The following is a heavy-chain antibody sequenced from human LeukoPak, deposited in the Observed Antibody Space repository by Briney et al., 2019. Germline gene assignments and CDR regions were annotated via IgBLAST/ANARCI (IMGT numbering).Heavy chain of an antibody. J-gene: IGHJ4*02. CDR1: GFTFSSYG. CDR2: IWYDGSNK. V-gene: IGHV3-33*01. Sequence: PGRSLRLSCAASGFTFSSYGMHWVRQAPGKGLEWVAVIWYDGSNKYYADSVKGRFTISRDNSKNTLYLQMNSLRAEDTAVYYCARVFGRYGSGSSDYWGQGTLVTVSS. CDR3: ARVFGRYGSGSSDY. D-gene: IGHD3-10*01.